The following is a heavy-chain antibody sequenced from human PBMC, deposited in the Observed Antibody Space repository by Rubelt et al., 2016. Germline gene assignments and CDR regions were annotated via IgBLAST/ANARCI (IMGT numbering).Heavy chain of an antibody. CDR1: GYTFISYN. V-gene: IGHV1-46*01. D-gene: IGHD1-20*01. J-gene: IGHJ4*02. Sequence: SEAEVKKPGDSVKVSCKASGYTFISYNMHWVRQAPRQGPEWMGGISPSGGSTSYAQKFQGRVTMTRDTSTSTVFMELSSLRSEDTAVYYCARVGIIGTLGYFDYWGQGTLVTVSS. CDR3: ARVGIIGTLGYFDY. CDR2: ISPSGGST.